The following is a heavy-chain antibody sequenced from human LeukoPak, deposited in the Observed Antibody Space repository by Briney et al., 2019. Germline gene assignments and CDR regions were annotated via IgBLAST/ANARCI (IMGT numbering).Heavy chain of an antibody. V-gene: IGHV3-21*01. D-gene: IGHD4-11*01. CDR1: GFIFSSYS. CDR2: ISDGSSQI. Sequence: GGSLRLSRAASGFIFSSYSMNWVRQAPGKGLEWVASISDGSSQIHYADSVQGRFTIFRDNIKKSLHLQMNSLRAEDTAVYYCARGGDYRNYAMYSRNDFWGQGTLVTVSS. CDR3: ARGGDYRNYAMYSRNDF. J-gene: IGHJ4*02.